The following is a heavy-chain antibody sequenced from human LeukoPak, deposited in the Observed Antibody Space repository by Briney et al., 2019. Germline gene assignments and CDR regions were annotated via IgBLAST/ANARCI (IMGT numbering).Heavy chain of an antibody. J-gene: IGHJ3*02. D-gene: IGHD6-13*01. V-gene: IGHV1-2*02. Sequence: ASVKVSCKASGYTFTGYYIHWVRQAPGQGLEWMGWIHPNSGGTYFAQKFQGRVTMTRDTSISTAYLEMRSDDTAVYYCARSSSSWYNAFDTWGQGTMVTVSS. CDR2: IHPNSGGT. CDR1: GYTFTGYY. CDR3: ARSSSSWYNAFDT.